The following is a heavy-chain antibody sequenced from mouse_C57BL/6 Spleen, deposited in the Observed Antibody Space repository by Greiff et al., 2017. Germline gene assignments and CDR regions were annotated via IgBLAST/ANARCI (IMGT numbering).Heavy chain of an antibody. V-gene: IGHV1-26*01. Sequence: EVQLQQSGPELVKPGASVKISCKASGYTFTDYYMNWVKQSHGKSLEWIGDINPNNGGTSYNQKFKGKATLTVDKSSSTAYMELRSLTSEDSAVYYCARRGEKYYGSSYDYAMDYWGQGTSVTVSS. J-gene: IGHJ4*01. CDR2: INPNNGGT. D-gene: IGHD1-1*01. CDR3: ARRGEKYYGSSYDYAMDY. CDR1: GYTFTDYY.